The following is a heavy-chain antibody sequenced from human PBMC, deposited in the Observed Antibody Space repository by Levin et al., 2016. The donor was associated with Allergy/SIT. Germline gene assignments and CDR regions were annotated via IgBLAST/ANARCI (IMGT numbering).Heavy chain of an antibody. Sequence: ASVKVSCKASGYTFTSYGISWVRQAPGQGLEWMGWISAYNGNTNYAQKLQGRVTMTTDTSTSTAYMELRSLRSDDTAVYYCARDWYDGDYSYYYYGMDVWGQGTTVTVSS. D-gene: IGHD4-17*01. V-gene: IGHV1-18*01. J-gene: IGHJ6*02. CDR1: GYTFTSYG. CDR2: ISAYNGNT. CDR3: ARDWYDGDYSYYYYGMDV.